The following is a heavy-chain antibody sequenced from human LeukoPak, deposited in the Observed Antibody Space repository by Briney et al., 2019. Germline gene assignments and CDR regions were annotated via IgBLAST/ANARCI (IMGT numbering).Heavy chain of an antibody. J-gene: IGHJ3*02. CDR1: GFTFSNYW. D-gene: IGHD6-13*01. CDR2: IKQDGSAK. CDR3: ARDGAAAAYDAFDI. V-gene: IGHV3-7*03. Sequence: GGSLRLSCAASGFTFSNYWMTWVRQAPGKGLEWVANIKQDGSAKSYVDSVKGRFTISRDNAKNSLYLQMNSLRAEDTAVYYCARDGAAAAYDAFDIWGQGTMVTVSS.